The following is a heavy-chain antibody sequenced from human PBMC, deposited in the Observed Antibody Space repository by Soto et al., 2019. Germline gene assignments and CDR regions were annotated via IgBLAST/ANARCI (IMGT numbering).Heavy chain of an antibody. V-gene: IGHV3-48*02. CDR1: GFTFSTYN. CDR2: IGSSSGTI. CDR3: AREENVGFNWFDP. J-gene: IGHJ5*02. Sequence: GGSLRLSCAASGFTFSTYNMNWVRQAPGKGLEWVSYIGSSSGTIFYADSVKGRFTISRDNAKNLLYLQMSSLRDEDTAVYYCAREENVGFNWFDPWGQGTLVTVSS.